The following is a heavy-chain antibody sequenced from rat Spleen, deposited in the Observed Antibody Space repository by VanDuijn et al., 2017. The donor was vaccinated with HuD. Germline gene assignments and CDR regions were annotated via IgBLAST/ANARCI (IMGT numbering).Heavy chain of an antibody. J-gene: IGHJ3*01. V-gene: IGHV5S13*01. Sequence: EVHLVESGGDLVQPGRSLKLSCVVSGFTFSNYDMAWVRQAPTRGLEWIASISTGGTITYFRDSVKGRFTISRDDAKSTQYLQMDSLRSEDTATYYCARHGGLRNWFAFWGQGTLVTVSS. CDR3: ARHGGLRNWFAF. D-gene: IGHD1-11*01. CDR1: GFTFSNYD. CDR2: ISTGGTIT.